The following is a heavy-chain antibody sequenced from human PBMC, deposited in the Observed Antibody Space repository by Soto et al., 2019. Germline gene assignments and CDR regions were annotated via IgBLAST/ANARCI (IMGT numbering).Heavy chain of an antibody. J-gene: IGHJ4*02. Sequence: EVQLVESGGGLVQPGGSLRLSCAASGFIFSDYWMAWVRQAPGKGLEWVANIKEDGSRKYYMESAKGRITISRDNAKNSLFLQRNSLRVENPAVYYCGSFEAIGSWGQGTLFTVSS. CDR2: IKEDGSRK. V-gene: IGHV3-7*01. CDR1: GFIFSDYW. CDR3: GSFEAIGS.